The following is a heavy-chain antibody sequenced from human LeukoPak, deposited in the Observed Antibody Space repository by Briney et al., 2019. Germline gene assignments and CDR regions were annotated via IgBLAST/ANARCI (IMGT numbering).Heavy chain of an antibody. J-gene: IGHJ1*01. V-gene: IGHV3-30*18. CDR2: ISYDGRNK. Sequence: GGSLRLSCAASGFTFSSYGMHWVRQAPGKGLEWVTVISYDGRNKYYADSVKGRFTISRDNSKNTLYLQMNSVRAEDTAVFYCAKDPVAVAGTANYFQHWGQGTLVTVSS. D-gene: IGHD6-19*01. CDR1: GFTFSSYG. CDR3: AKDPVAVAGTANYFQH.